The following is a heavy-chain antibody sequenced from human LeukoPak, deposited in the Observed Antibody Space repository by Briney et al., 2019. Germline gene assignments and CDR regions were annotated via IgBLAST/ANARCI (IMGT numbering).Heavy chain of an antibody. D-gene: IGHD2-21*02. V-gene: IGHV3-73*01. CDR3: TRQRVGTSTFDY. CDR1: GFTLGDSP. CDR2: IRDKVNNYAT. Sequence: GGSLRLSCAASGFTLGDSPMHWVRQASGKGLEWVGRIRDKVNNYATAYAASVKGRFTISRDDSRNTAYLQMNGLRTEDTAVYFCTRQRVGTSTFDYWSQGTLVTVSS. J-gene: IGHJ4*02.